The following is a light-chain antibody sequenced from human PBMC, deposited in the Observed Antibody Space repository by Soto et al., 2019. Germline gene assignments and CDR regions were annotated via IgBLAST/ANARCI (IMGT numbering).Light chain of an antibody. CDR1: QSVSSN. Sequence: EIWLTQSPGTLSLSPGEGATLSGGASQSVSSNLAWYQQKPGQAPRLLIYGASTRATGIPARFSGSGSGTEFTLTISSLQSEDFAVYYCQQYNNWPQTFGQGTKVDIK. CDR2: GAS. CDR3: QQYNNWPQT. V-gene: IGKV3-15*01. J-gene: IGKJ1*01.